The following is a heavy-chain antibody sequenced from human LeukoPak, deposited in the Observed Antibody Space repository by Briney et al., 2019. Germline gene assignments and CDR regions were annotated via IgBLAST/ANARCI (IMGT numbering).Heavy chain of an antibody. V-gene: IGHV4-59*08. CDR1: GGSITSYY. D-gene: IGHD5-24*01. CDR2: IYYSGST. CDR3: ARLAGERWLQLASAFDI. J-gene: IGHJ3*02. Sequence: PSETLSLTCTVSGGSITSYYWSWIRQPPGKGLEWIGYIYYSGSTNYNPSLKSRVTISVDTSKNQFSLKLSSVTAADTAVYYCARLAGERWLQLASAFDIWGQGTMVTVSS.